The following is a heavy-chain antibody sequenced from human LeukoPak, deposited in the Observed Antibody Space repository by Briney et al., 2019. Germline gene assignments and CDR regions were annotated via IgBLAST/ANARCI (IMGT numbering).Heavy chain of an antibody. V-gene: IGHV1-18*01. CDR3: ARGRGYSGYGGAFDI. CDR2: ISAYNGNT. D-gene: IGHD5-12*01. J-gene: IGHJ3*02. Sequence: ASVKVSYTASGYTFTSYGISWARQAPGQGLEWMGWISAYNGNTNYAQKLQGRVTMTTDTSTSTAYMELRSLRSDDTAVYYCARGRGYSGYGGAFDIWGQGTMVTVSS. CDR1: GYTFTSYG.